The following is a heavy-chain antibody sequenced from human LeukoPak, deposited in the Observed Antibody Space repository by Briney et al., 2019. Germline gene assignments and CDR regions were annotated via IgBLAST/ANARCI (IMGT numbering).Heavy chain of an antibody. J-gene: IGHJ4*02. D-gene: IGHD3-22*01. V-gene: IGHV3-48*01. CDR1: GFTFSSYS. Sequence: GGSLRLSCAASGFTFSSYSMNWVRQAPGKGLEWVSYISSSSSTIYYADSVMGRFTISRDNAKNSLYLQMNSLRAEDTAVYYCAKDLHDSSGILVYFDYWGQGTLVTVSS. CDR3: AKDLHDSSGILVYFDY. CDR2: ISSSSSTI.